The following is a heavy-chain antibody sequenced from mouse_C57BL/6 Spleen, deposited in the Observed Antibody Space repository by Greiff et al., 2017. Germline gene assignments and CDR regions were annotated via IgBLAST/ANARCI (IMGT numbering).Heavy chain of an antibody. D-gene: IGHD4-1*01. CDR1: GYAFSSSW. J-gene: IGHJ2*01. CDR2: IYPGDGDT. Sequence: VQLQQSGPELVKPGASVKISCKASGYAFSSSWMNWVKQRPGKGLEWIGRIYPGDGDTNYNGKFKGKATLTADQSSSTAYMQLSSLTSEDSAVYFCARNWDGDYWGQGTTLTVSS. V-gene: IGHV1-82*01. CDR3: ARNWDGDY.